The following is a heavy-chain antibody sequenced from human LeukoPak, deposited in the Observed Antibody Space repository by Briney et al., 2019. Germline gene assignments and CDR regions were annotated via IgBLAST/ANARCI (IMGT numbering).Heavy chain of an antibody. CDR3: APALSVYDYIYFDY. V-gene: IGHV3-21*01. CDR1: GFTFSSYT. Sequence: KPGGSLRLSCAASGFTFSSYTMNWVRQAPGKGLEWVSSISSSRSYIYYADSVKGRFTISRDNTMNSLFLQMNSLRAEDTAVYYCAPALSVYDYIYFDYGGQRTLVTVSS. J-gene: IGHJ4*02. CDR2: ISSSRSYI. D-gene: IGHD3-16*01.